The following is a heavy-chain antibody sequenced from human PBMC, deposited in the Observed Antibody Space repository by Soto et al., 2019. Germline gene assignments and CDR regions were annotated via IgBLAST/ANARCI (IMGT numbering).Heavy chain of an antibody. CDR3: ARIVVAGYFDS. V-gene: IGHV1-3*01. CDR1: GYTFIRYG. D-gene: IGHD6-19*01. J-gene: IGHJ4*02. CDR2: INAANGQV. Sequence: QVQLVQSGAEVKKPGASVKISCMASGYTFIRYGLHWVRQAPGQRLEWMGWINAANGQVKYSEKFQGRVTIRRDTSANTAYMELSSLRSEDTAVYYCARIVVAGYFDSWGQGTLVTVSS.